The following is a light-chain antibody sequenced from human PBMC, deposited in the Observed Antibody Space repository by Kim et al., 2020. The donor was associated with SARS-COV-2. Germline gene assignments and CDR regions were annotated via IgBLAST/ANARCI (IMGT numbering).Light chain of an antibody. J-gene: IGLJ3*02. V-gene: IGLV3-27*01. CDR2: KDS. CDR1: VLAKKY. Sequence: VSPGQTARITCSGDVLAKKYARWFQQKPGQAPVVVIYKDSERPSGIPERFSGSSSGTTVTLTISGVQVEDEADYYCYSAADNIGVFGGGTQLTVL. CDR3: YSAADNIGV.